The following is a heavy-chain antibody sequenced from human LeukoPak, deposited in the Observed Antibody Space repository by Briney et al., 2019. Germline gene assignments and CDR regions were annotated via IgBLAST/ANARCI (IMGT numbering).Heavy chain of an antibody. Sequence: ASVKVSCKASGGTFSSYAISWVRQAPGQGLEWMGGIIPIFGTANYAQKFQGRVTMTTDTSTDTAYLEIKSLISDDMAVYYCARGGGNSDYWGQETLVTVSS. CDR2: IIPIFGTA. D-gene: IGHD2-15*01. CDR1: GGTFSSYA. J-gene: IGHJ4*02. V-gene: IGHV1-69*05. CDR3: ARGGGNSDY.